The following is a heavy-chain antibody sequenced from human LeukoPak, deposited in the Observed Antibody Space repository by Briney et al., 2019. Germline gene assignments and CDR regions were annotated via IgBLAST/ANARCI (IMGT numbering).Heavy chain of an antibody. CDR3: AKDYSSGWSDTYYFDY. J-gene: IGHJ4*02. Sequence: GGSLRLSCAASGFTFTNYAMSWVRQAPGKGPEWVSIISGRDTGTYYTDSVKGRFTISRDNSKNTLYLQMNSLRAEGTAVYYCAKDYSSGWSDTYYFDYWGQGTLVTVSS. CDR2: ISGRDTGT. CDR1: GFTFTNYA. V-gene: IGHV3-23*01. D-gene: IGHD6-19*01.